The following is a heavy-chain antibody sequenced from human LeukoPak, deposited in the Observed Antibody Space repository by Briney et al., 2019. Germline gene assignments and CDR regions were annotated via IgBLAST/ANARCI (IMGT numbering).Heavy chain of an antibody. CDR2: ISYDGSNK. Sequence: GGSLRLSCAASGFTFSSYGMHWVRQAPGKGLEWVAVISYDGSNKYYADSVKGRFTISRDNSKNTLYLQMNSLRAEDTAVYYCATTWYFDLWGRGTLVTVSS. CDR3: ATTWYFDL. J-gene: IGHJ2*01. CDR1: GFTFSSYG. V-gene: IGHV3-30*03. D-gene: IGHD4-17*01.